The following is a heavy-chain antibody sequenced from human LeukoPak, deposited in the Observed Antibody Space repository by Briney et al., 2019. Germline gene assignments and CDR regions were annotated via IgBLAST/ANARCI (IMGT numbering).Heavy chain of an antibody. CDR3: AREAPITGTTRGFDY. J-gene: IGHJ4*02. V-gene: IGHV4-61*02. CDR1: DGSFNSGSYF. D-gene: IGHD1-7*01. Sequence: SETLSLTCTVSDGSFNSGSYFWSWIRQPAGKGLEWIGRIYSGGSANYNPSLKSRIAISVDTSKNQFSLRLSSVTAADTAVYYCAREAPITGTTRGFDYWGQGTLVTVSS. CDR2: IYSGGSA.